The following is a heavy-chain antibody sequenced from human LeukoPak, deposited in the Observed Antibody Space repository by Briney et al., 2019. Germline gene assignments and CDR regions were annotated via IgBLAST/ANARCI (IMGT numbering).Heavy chain of an antibody. V-gene: IGHV3-48*01. CDR2: ISSSSSTI. D-gene: IGHD6-19*01. Sequence: PGGSLRLSCAASGFTFSSYSMNWVRQAPGKGLEWVSYISSSSSTIYYADSVKGRFTISRDNAKNSLYLQMNSLRAEDTAVYYCARGRYSSGWYLRRYYYYMDVWGKGTTVTISS. CDR3: ARGRYSSGWYLRRYYYYMDV. J-gene: IGHJ6*03. CDR1: GFTFSSYS.